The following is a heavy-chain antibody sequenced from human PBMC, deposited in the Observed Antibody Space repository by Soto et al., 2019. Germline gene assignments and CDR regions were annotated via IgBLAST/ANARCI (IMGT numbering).Heavy chain of an antibody. V-gene: IGHV1-69*01. D-gene: IGHD3-22*01. CDR2: IIPLFGTA. CDR3: ARLPSSGYYPPPDD. J-gene: IGHJ4*02. Sequence: QVQLVQSGAEVKKPGSSVKVSCKSSGDSFSSDALSWVRQAPGQGLEWMGGIIPLFGTAKYAQKFQGKVTITADESTSTAYMEVSCLRSEDTTVYYCARLPSSGYYPPPDDWGQGTPVIVSS. CDR1: GDSFSSDA.